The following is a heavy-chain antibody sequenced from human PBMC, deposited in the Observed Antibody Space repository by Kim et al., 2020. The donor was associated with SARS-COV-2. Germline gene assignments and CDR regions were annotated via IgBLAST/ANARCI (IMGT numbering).Heavy chain of an antibody. CDR3: ARGDAASGDH. CDR2: INQNGSEL. J-gene: IGHJ4*02. CDR1: GFTFNKYW. V-gene: IGHV3-7*03. D-gene: IGHD7-27*01. Sequence: GGSLRLSCAASGFTFNKYWMSWVRQAPGKGLEWVANINQNGSELYYVDSVKGRFTISRDNAKNSLYLQMNSLRVEDTAVYYCARGDAASGDHWGQGVLVTVSS.